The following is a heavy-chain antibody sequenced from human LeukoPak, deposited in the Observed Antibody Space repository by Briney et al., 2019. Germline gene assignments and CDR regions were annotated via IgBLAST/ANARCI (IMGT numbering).Heavy chain of an antibody. V-gene: IGHV3-30-3*01. J-gene: IGHJ2*01. CDR1: GFTFSSYA. Sequence: GGSLRLSCAASGFTFSSYAMHWVRQAPGKGLEWVAVISYDGSNKYYADSVKGRFTISRDNSKNSLYLQMNSLRAEDTAVYYCARDSSTMTTVYWYFDLWGRGTLVTVSS. CDR2: ISYDGSNK. D-gene: IGHD4-11*01. CDR3: ARDSSTMTTVYWYFDL.